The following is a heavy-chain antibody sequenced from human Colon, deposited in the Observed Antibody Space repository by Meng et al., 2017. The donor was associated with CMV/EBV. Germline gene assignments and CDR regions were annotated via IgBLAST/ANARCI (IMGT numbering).Heavy chain of an antibody. V-gene: IGHV2-5*02. D-gene: IGHD5-12*01. CDR2: IYWDDDT. CDR1: GFSFITDKAG. CDR3: VRRSYSGQDDY. Sequence: QITLKGSGPTLVNPTQTLTLTCTFSGFSFITDKAGVGWIRHPPGKALEWLGFIYWDDDTRYSPSLKTRLTITRDTSKNQVILSMTNMDPADTATYYCVRRSYSGQDDYWGQGALVTVSS. J-gene: IGHJ4*02.